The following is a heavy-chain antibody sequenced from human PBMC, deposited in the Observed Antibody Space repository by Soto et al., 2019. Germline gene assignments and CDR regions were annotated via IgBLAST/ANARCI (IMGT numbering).Heavy chain of an antibody. Sequence: GGSLRLSCAASGFTFRTYSMHWVRQVPGKGLDWVAVISYDGSNKYYADSVKGRFTISRDNSNNTMHLQMNSLRPEDTAVYYCAGGYYYDSSGLYTLVVKFGHWGQGTLVTVSS. CDR2: ISYDGSNK. CDR1: GFTFRTYS. V-gene: IGHV3-30-3*01. J-gene: IGHJ4*02. D-gene: IGHD3-22*01. CDR3: AGGYYYDSSGLYTLVVKFGH.